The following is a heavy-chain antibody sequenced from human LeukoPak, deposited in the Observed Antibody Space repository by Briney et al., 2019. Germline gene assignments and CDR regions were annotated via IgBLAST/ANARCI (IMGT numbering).Heavy chain of an antibody. CDR1: GFTFSNAW. CDR3: SPYFGSAFDP. CDR2: IKSKTDGGTT. Sequence: PGGSLRLSCAASGFTFSNAWMTWVRQAPGKGLEWVGRIKSKTDGGTTDYAAPVKGRFSISGDDSKNTLYLQMNSLKTEDTAVYYCSPYFGSAFDPWGQGTLVIVPP. V-gene: IGHV3-15*01. J-gene: IGHJ5*02. D-gene: IGHD3-10*01.